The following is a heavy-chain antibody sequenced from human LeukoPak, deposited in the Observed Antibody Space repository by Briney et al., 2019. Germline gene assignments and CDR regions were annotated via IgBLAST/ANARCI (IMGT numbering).Heavy chain of an antibody. CDR3: AVYAPGYCSGGGCYSVIDYFDY. J-gene: IGHJ4*02. Sequence: GASVKVSCKASGYTFTSYGISWVRQAPGQGLEWMGWISAYNGNTNYAQELQGRVTMTTDTSTSTAYMELRSLRSDDTAVYYCAVYAPGYCSGGGCYSVIDYFDYWGQGTLVTVSS. D-gene: IGHD2-15*01. CDR1: GYTFTSYG. V-gene: IGHV1-18*01. CDR2: ISAYNGNT.